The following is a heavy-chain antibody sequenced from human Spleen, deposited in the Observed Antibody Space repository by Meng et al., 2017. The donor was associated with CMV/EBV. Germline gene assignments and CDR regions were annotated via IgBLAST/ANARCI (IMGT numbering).Heavy chain of an antibody. D-gene: IGHD6-13*01. V-gene: IGHV1-2*02. J-gene: IGHJ4*02. CDR3: TRGADSSSWYSPLDY. Sequence: SRYIFSTYYLPSVRPAPGHALEWMGWINPESGNTNSSHNFKGRVTLTRDTSITTAYMELTKLTSDDTAEYYCTRGADSSSWYSPLDYWGQGTLVTVSS. CDR1: RYIFSTYY. CDR2: INPESGNT.